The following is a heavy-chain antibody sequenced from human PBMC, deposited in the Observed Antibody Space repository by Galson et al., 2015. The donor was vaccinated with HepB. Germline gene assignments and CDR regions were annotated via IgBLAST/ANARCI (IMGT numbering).Heavy chain of an antibody. CDR2: ISAYNGNT. D-gene: IGHD4-17*01. V-gene: IGHV1-18*01. CDR1: GYTFTSYG. CDR3: ARATPYGDYALVGWFDP. J-gene: IGHJ5*02. Sequence: SVKVSCKASGYTFTSYGISWVRQAPGQRLEWMGWISAYNGNTNYAQKLQGRVTMTTDTSTSTAYMELRSLRSDDTAVYYCARATPYGDYALVGWFDPWGQGTLVTVSS.